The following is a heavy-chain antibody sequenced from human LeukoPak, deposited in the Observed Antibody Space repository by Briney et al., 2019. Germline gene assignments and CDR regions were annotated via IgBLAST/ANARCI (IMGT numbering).Heavy chain of an antibody. V-gene: IGHV4-31*03. CDR2: IFYSGTS. Sequence: SETLSLTCTVSGGSISSGDYYWSWIRQHPGKGLEWIAYIFYSGTSYYNPSLKGRVMISVDTPKNQFSLKLSSVTAADTAIYYCARTCSGGSCYLAFDIWGQGTMVTVSS. CDR1: GGSISSGDYY. D-gene: IGHD2-15*01. CDR3: ARTCSGGSCYLAFDI. J-gene: IGHJ3*02.